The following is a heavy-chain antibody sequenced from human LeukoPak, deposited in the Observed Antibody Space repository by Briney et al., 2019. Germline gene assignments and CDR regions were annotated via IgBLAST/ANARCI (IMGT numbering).Heavy chain of an antibody. Sequence: GGSLRLSCAASGFTFSSYAMSWDRQAPGKGLEWVSAISGSGGSTYYADSVKGRFTISRDNSKNTLYLQMNNLRAEDTAVYYCARYENGGIDYWGQGTLVTVSS. CDR1: GFTFSSYA. J-gene: IGHJ4*02. V-gene: IGHV3-23*01. CDR2: ISGSGGST. D-gene: IGHD2-15*01. CDR3: ARYENGGIDY.